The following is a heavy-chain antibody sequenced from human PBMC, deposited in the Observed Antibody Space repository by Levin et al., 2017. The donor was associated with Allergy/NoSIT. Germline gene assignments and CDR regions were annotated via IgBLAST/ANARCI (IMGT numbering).Heavy chain of an antibody. CDR1: GFTFSSYA. V-gene: IGHV3-23*01. CDR2: ISGSGGST. J-gene: IGHJ4*02. CDR3: AKGLRHYYDFWSGYYGETDAEYDY. Sequence: GGSLRLSCAASGFTFSSYAMSWVRQAPGKGLEWVSAISGSGGSTYYADSVKGRFTISRDNSKNTLYLQMNSLRAEDTAVYYCAKGLRHYYDFWSGYYGETDAEYDYWGQGTLVTVSS. D-gene: IGHD3-3*01.